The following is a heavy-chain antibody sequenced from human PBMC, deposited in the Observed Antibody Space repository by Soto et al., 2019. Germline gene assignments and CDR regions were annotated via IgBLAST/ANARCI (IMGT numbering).Heavy chain of an antibody. CDR1: CDTFASYG. Sequence: ASVKASCSASCDTFASYGISWVRQAPVQGLEWMGWISAYNGNTNYAQKLQGRVTMTTDTSTSTAYMELRSLRSDETAVYYCVRMPSGSYYYYYGMDVWGQGTTVTVSS. J-gene: IGHJ6*02. CDR3: VRMPSGSYYYYYGMDV. V-gene: IGHV1-18*01. CDR2: ISAYNGNT. D-gene: IGHD3-10*01.